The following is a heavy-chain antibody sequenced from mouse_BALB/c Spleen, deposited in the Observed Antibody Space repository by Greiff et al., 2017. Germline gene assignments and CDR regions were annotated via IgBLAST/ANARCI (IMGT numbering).Heavy chain of an antibody. CDR3: ARRGYDVRAMDY. CDR1: GYTFTSYT. J-gene: IGHJ4*01. Sequence: QVQLKQSAAELARPGASVKMSCKASGYTFTSYTMHWVKQRPGQGLEWIGYINPSSGYTEYNQKFKDKTTLTADKSSSTAYMQLSSLTSEDSAVYYCARRGYDVRAMDYWGQGTSVTVSS. CDR2: INPSSGYT. D-gene: IGHD2-2*01. V-gene: IGHV1-4*02.